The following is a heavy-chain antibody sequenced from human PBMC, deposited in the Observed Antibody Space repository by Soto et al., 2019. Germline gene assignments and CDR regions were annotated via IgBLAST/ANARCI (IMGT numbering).Heavy chain of an antibody. CDR1: GYTFTSYG. D-gene: IGHD3-22*01. Sequence: QVQLVQSGAEVKKPGASVKVSCKASGYTFTSYGISWLRQAPGQGLEWMGWISAYNGNTNYAQKLQCRVTMATDTSTSKAYMELRSLGSDDTAVYYCARDHKDSSGYYYYYYGLDVWGQGTTVTVSS. CDR3: ARDHKDSSGYYYYYYGLDV. J-gene: IGHJ6*02. V-gene: IGHV1-18*01. CDR2: ISAYNGNT.